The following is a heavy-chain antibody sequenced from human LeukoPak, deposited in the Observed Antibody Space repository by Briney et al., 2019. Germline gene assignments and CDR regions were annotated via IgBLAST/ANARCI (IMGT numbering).Heavy chain of an antibody. Sequence: PSETLSLTCTVSGGSISSYYWSWIRQPPGKGLEWIGYIYYSGSTNYNPSLKSRVTISVDTSKNQFSLKLSSVTAADTAVYYCARYGDLTLGATRPSSFDYWGQGTLVTVSS. D-gene: IGHD1-26*01. J-gene: IGHJ4*02. CDR3: ARYGDLTLGATRPSSFDY. CDR2: IYYSGST. CDR1: GGSISSYY. V-gene: IGHV4-59*01.